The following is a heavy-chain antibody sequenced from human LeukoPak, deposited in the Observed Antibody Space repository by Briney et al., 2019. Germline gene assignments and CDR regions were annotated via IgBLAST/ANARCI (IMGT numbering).Heavy chain of an antibody. J-gene: IGHJ4*02. CDR2: INSGSTYT. V-gene: IGHV3-21*01. D-gene: IGHD1-1*01. CDR3: ASSLTTLTYEGY. CDR1: GLSFGFYA. Sequence: GGSLRLSCAASGLSFGFYAMSWVRQAPGKGLEWVSSINSGSTYTYYTESVKGRFTVSRDNAKNSLFLQMNSLRAEDTAIYYCASSLTTLTYEGYWGQGTLVTVSS.